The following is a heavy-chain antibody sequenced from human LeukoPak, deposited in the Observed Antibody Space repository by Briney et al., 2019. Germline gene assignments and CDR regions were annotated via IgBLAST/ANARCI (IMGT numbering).Heavy chain of an antibody. J-gene: IGHJ4*02. V-gene: IGHV4-34*01. CDR1: GGSFSGYY. D-gene: IGHD3-22*01. CDR2: INHSGST. CDR3: ARIDYDSSGYSY. Sequence: PSETLSLTCAVYGGSFSGYYWSWIRQPPGKGLEWIGEINHSGSTNYNPSLKSRVTISVDTSKNQFSLKLSSVTAADTAVYYCARIDYDSSGYSYWGQGTLVTVSS.